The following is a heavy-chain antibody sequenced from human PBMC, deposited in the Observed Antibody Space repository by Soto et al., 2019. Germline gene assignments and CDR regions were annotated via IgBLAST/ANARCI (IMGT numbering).Heavy chain of an antibody. J-gene: IGHJ6*02. V-gene: IGHV3-30*18. Sequence: GGSLRLSCAASGFTFSSYGMLWVRQAPGKGLEWVAVISYDGSNKYYADSVKGRFTISRDNSKNTLYLQMNSLRAEDTAVYYCAKEGPNSSGRYGAPAYYYGMDVWGQGTTVTVSS. D-gene: IGHD6-19*01. CDR2: ISYDGSNK. CDR1: GFTFSSYG. CDR3: AKEGPNSSGRYGAPAYYYGMDV.